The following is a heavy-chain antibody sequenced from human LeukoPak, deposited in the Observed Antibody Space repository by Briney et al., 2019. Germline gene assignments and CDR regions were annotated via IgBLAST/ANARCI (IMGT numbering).Heavy chain of an antibody. D-gene: IGHD3-9*01. CDR1: GFTFSNYA. CDR2: IGGGGGDT. J-gene: IGHJ4*02. CDR3: AKWGDYVILTGYYDSDY. V-gene: IGHV3-23*01. Sequence: GASLRLSCAASGFTFSNYAMSWVRQAPGKGLEWVSAIGGGGGDTYYADSVKGRFTVSRDDSKSTLYLQMNTLRAEDTAVYYCAKWGDYVILTGYYDSDYWGQGTLVTVSS.